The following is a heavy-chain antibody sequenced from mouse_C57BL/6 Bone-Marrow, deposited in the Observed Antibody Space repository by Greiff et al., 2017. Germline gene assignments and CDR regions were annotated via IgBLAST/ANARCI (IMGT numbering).Heavy chain of an antibody. Sequence: EVMLVESGEGLVKPGGSLKLSCAASGFTFSSYAMSWVRQTPEKRLEWVAYISSGGDYIYYADTVKGRFTISRDNARNTLYLQMSSLKSEDTAMYYCTRGGLLRRGFAYWGQGTLVTVSA. J-gene: IGHJ3*01. CDR1: GFTFSSYA. CDR2: ISSGGDYI. D-gene: IGHD2-3*01. CDR3: TRGGLLRRGFAY. V-gene: IGHV5-9-1*02.